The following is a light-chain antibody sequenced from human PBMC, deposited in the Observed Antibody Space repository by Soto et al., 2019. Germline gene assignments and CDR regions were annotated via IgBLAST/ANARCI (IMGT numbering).Light chain of an antibody. CDR2: WAS. J-gene: IGKJ1*01. CDR3: QQYLTTPQT. CDR1: QSVLYSPNNKDY. V-gene: IGKV4-1*01. Sequence: DTVMTQSPDSLAVSLGERATINGKSSQSVLYSPNNKDYLAWYQQRPGPAPKLLIYWASTRESGVPDRFSGSGSGTDFTLTISSLQAGDVAVYYCQQYLTTPQTFGQGTKVEIK.